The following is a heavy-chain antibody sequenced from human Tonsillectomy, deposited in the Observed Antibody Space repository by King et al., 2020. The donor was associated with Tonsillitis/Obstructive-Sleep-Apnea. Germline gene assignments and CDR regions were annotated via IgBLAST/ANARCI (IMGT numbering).Heavy chain of an antibody. J-gene: IGHJ6*03. V-gene: IGHV1-46*01. CDR3: AREGDAADFYYMDV. CDR1: GYTFTTYY. D-gene: IGHD3-16*01. CDR2: LNPSGGST. Sequence: VQLVESGAEVKKPGASVKISCEASGYTFTTYYIHWVRQAPGQGLEWMGILNPSGGSTSYPHKFQGRVTMTRDTSTSTVYMELSSLRSEDTAVYYCAREGDAADFYYMDVWGKGTTVTVSS.